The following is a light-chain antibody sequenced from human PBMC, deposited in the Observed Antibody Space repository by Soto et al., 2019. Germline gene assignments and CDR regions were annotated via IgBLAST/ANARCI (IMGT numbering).Light chain of an antibody. CDR3: QQYNSYS. J-gene: IGKJ1*01. CDR1: QSISNW. CDR2: HAS. Sequence: MQMTQWASTLLSKEGDKVAIICRASQSISNWLAWYQQKPGTAPKVLIYHASNLQSGVPSRFSGSGSGTEFTLTISSLQPDDFATYYCQQYNSYSFGQGTKV. V-gene: IGKV1-5*02.